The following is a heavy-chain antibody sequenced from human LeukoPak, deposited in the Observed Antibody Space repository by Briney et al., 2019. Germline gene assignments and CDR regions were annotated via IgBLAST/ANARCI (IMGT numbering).Heavy chain of an antibody. J-gene: IGHJ4*02. V-gene: IGHV3-21*01. CDR2: IGGSSSSL. CDR1: GFTFSSYS. Sequence: PGGSLRLSCAASGFTFSSYSMNWVRQAPGKGLEWVSSIGGSSSSLYYADSLKGRFTISRDNAKNSLHLQMNSLRAEDTAVYYCAREIDEGFDYWGQGTLVTVSS. CDR3: AREIDEGFDY.